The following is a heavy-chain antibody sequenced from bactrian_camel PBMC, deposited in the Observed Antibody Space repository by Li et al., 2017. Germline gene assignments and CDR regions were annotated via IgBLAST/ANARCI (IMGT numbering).Heavy chain of an antibody. CDR2: IEEDGST. Sequence: HVQLVESGGGSVQPGGSLTLSCEASVNIDTWSTGWFRQGSGEDRQAVAVIEEDGSTTYAESVKGRFTVFKGNAGKTLYLQMNSLRPEDTAMYYCAAVAEGRTVEGGVSLWTLFESGYWGQGTQVTVS. V-gene: IGHV3S53*01. CDR3: AAVAEGRTVEGGVSLWTLFESGY. CDR1: VNIDTWS. J-gene: IGHJ4*01. D-gene: IGHD3*01.